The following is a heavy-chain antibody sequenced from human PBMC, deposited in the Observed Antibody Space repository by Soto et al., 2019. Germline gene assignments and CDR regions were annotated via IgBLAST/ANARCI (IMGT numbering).Heavy chain of an antibody. V-gene: IGHV5-51*01. D-gene: IGHD6-19*01. CDR2: IYPGDSDT. CDR1: GYSFTSYW. J-gene: IGHJ5*02. CDR3: ARYRAVAGQPALGQKDNWFDP. Sequence: PGESLKISCKGSGYSFTSYWIGWVRQMPGKGLEWMGIIYPGDSDTRYSPSFQGQVTISADKSISTAYLQWSSLKASDTAMYYCARYRAVAGQPALGQKDNWFDPWGQGTLVTVSS.